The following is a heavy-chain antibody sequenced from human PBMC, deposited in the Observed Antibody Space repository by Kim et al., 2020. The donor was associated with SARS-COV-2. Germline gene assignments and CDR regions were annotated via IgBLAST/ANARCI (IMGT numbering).Heavy chain of an antibody. CDR2: INHSGST. CDR3: ARGDSITMVRGVIINYFDY. Sequence: SETLSLTCAVYGGSFSGYYWSWIRQPPGKGLEWIGEINHSGSTNYNPSLKSRVTISVDTSKNQFSLKLSSVTAADTAVYYCARGDSITMVRGVIINYFDYWGQGTLVTVSS. J-gene: IGHJ4*02. V-gene: IGHV4-34*01. D-gene: IGHD3-10*01. CDR1: GGSFSGYY.